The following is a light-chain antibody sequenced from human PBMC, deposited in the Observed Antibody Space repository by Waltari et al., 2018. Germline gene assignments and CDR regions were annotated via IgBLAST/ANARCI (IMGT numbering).Light chain of an antibody. J-gene: IGKJ4*01. CDR2: DAS. CDR3: QQRSNWPPLT. V-gene: IGKV3-11*01. Sequence: EIVLTQSPGTLSLSPGERATLSCRASRSVSNTYLAWYQQKPGQAPRLLIYDASNRATGIPARFSGSGSGTDFTLTISSLEPEDFAVYYCQQRSNWPPLTFGGGTKVEIK. CDR1: RSVSNTY.